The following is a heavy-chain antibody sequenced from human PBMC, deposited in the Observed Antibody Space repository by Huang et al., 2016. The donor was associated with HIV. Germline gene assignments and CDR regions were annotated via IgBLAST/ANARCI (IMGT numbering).Heavy chain of an antibody. D-gene: IGHD3-3*01. CDR3: ARAVPTPNRFGVGGFDY. CDR1: GLTVSSYS. J-gene: IGHJ4*02. Sequence: EVQLVESGGGLVKPGWSLSLSCAASGLTVSSYSMNWVRQAPVNGLEVVSSIRSSSSNIYDADSVKGRFTISRDNAKNSLYLQMNSLRAEDTAVYYCARAVPTPNRFGVGGFDYWGQGTLVTVSS. CDR2: IRSSSSNI. V-gene: IGHV3-21*01.